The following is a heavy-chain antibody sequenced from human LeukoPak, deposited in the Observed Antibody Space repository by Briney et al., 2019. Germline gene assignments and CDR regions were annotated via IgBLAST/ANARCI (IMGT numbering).Heavy chain of an antibody. J-gene: IGHJ6*02. CDR2: ISAYNGNT. CDR1: GYTFTSYG. Sequence: ASVKVSCKASGYTFTSYGIRWVRQAPGQGLEWMGWISAYNGNTNYAQKLQGRVTMTTDTSTSTAYMELRSLRSDDTAVYYCARDKDIVVVPAALPIEYYYGMDVWGQGTTVTVSS. V-gene: IGHV1-18*01. D-gene: IGHD2-2*01. CDR3: ARDKDIVVVPAALPIEYYYGMDV.